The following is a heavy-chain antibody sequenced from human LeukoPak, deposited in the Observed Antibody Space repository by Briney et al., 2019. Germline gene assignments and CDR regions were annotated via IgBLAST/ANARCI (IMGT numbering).Heavy chain of an antibody. CDR2: IYYSGST. Sequence: SETLSLTCTVSGGSIGSSSYYWGWLRQPLGKGLEWIGSIYYSGSTYYNPSLKSRVTISVDTSKNQFSLKLSSVTAADTAVYYCARDRIAAAGGVWFDPWGQGTLVTVSS. D-gene: IGHD6-13*01. CDR3: ARDRIAAAGGVWFDP. V-gene: IGHV4-39*07. CDR1: GGSIGSSSYY. J-gene: IGHJ5*02.